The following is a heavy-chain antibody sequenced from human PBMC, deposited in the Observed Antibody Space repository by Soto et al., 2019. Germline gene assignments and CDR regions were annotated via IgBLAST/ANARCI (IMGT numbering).Heavy chain of an antibody. CDR3: ARALSSTSTVGDVLPRSGMDV. D-gene: IGHD3-16*01. Sequence: SGTLSITCTVSGGSISSGDYYGSWLRQPPGKGLEWIGYIYYSGSTNYNPSLKSRVTISLDTSKNQFSLKLSSVTAADTAVYYWARALSSTSTVGDVLPRSGMDVWGQGTKVTVSS. V-gene: IGHV4-61*08. CDR2: IYYSGST. CDR1: GGSISSGDYY. J-gene: IGHJ6*02.